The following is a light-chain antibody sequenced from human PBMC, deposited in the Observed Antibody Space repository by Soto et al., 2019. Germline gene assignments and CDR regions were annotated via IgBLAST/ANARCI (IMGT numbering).Light chain of an antibody. CDR3: AAWDDSLNGVI. CDR2: SNN. V-gene: IGLV1-44*01. J-gene: IGLJ2*01. CDR1: SSNIGSHT. Sequence: QSGLTQPPSASGTPGQRITISCSGSSSNIGSHTVNWHQQVPGTAPKLLIYSNNERPSGVPDRFSGSKSGTSASLAISGLQSGDEADYYCAAWDDSLNGVIFGGGTKLTVL.